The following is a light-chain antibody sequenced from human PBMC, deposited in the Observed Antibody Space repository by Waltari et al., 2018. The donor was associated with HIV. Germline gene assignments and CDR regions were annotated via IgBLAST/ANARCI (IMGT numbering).Light chain of an antibody. V-gene: IGLV3-1*01. CDR2: QDT. J-gene: IGLJ3*02. CDR3: QAWDNNTWM. Sequence: SYELIQPPSASVSPGQTASITCSGAKVGEKYHCWYQQRPGQSPVLVIYQDTKRPSGIPERFSASKSGNTATLTISGTQVMDEAHYYCQAWDNNTWMFGGGTKLTVL. CDR1: KVGEKY.